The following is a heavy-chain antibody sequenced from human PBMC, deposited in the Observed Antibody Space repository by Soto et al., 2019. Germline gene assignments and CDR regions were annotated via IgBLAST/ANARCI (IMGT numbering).Heavy chain of an antibody. CDR2: IYYSGNT. J-gene: IGHJ4*02. CDR3: ARLVDTAMVDDY. Sequence: PSETLSLTCSVSGGSIGNYYWSWIRQPPGKGLEWIGYIYYSGNTKYNPSLLSRVTMSVDTSKKQFSLKASDTAMYYCARLVDTAMVDDYWGQGTLVTVSS. V-gene: IGHV4-59*12. D-gene: IGHD5-18*01. CDR1: GGSIGNYY.